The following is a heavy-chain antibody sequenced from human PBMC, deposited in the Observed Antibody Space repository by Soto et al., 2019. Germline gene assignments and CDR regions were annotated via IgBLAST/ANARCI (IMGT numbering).Heavy chain of an antibody. CDR1: GFTFSSYA. D-gene: IGHD5-18*01. Sequence: GESLKISCAASGFTFSSYAMHWVRQAPGKGLEYVSAISSNGGSTYYADSVKGRFTISRDNSKSTLYLEMGSLRAEDMAVYYCATGASHDLYGYRRGVWGQGTRVTVSS. J-gene: IGHJ6*02. V-gene: IGHV3-64*02. CDR3: ATGASHDLYGYRRGV. CDR2: ISSNGGST.